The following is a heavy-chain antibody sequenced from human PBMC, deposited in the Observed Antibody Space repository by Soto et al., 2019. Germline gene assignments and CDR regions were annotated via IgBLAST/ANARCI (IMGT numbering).Heavy chain of an antibody. V-gene: IGHV3-30-3*01. CDR3: ASAFSSGWDGDLDY. CDR1: GFTFSSYA. Sequence: GGSLRLSCAASGFTFSSYAMSWVRRAPGKGLEWVAVISYDTSNKYYGASVKGRFIVSRDNSKNTLYLQTDSLRAKDTAVYYCASAFSSGWDGDLDYWGRGTLVTVSS. J-gene: IGHJ4*02. CDR2: ISYDTSNK. D-gene: IGHD6-19*01.